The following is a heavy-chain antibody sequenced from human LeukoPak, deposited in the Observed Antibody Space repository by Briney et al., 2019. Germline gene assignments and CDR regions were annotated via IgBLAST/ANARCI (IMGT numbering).Heavy chain of an antibody. J-gene: IGHJ5*02. Sequence: GGSLRLSCAASGFTFSNAWMSWVRQAPGKGLEWVGRIKSKTDGGTTDYAAPVKGRFTISRDDSKNTLYLQMNSLKTEDTAVYYCTTIAAAGTSWFGPWGQGTLVTVSS. CDR3: TTIAAAGTSWFGP. D-gene: IGHD6-13*01. V-gene: IGHV3-15*01. CDR1: GFTFSNAW. CDR2: IKSKTDGGTT.